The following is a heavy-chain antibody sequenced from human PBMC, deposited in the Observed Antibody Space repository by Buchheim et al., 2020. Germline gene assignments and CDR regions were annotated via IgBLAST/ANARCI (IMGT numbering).Heavy chain of an antibody. D-gene: IGHD1-7*01. V-gene: IGHV3-48*03. CDR2: ISSGGNSK. CDR3: ARDGPTRTTVLYYYYYYGMDV. J-gene: IGHJ6*02. CDR1: EFAFRNYD. Sequence: EVQLVDSGGGLVQPGGSLRVSCAASEFAFRNYDMNWVRQAPGQGLEWVSYISSGGNSKYYADSVKGRFTISRDNAKNSLYLQMNSLRAEETAVYYCARDGPTRTTVLYYYYYYGMDVWGQGTT.